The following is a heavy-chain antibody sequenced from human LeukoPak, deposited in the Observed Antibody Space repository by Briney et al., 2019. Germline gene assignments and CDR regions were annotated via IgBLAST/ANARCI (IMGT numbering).Heavy chain of an antibody. V-gene: IGHV3-33*06. CDR1: GFTFSSYG. D-gene: IGHD6-13*01. CDR3: AKPGPYSSSWYIDY. Sequence: PGGSLRLSCAASGFTFSSYGMHWVRQAPGKGLEWVAVIWYGGSNKYYADSVKGRFTISRDNSKNTLYLQMNSLRAEDTAVYYCAKPGPYSSSWYIDYWGQGTLVTVSS. J-gene: IGHJ4*02. CDR2: IWYGGSNK.